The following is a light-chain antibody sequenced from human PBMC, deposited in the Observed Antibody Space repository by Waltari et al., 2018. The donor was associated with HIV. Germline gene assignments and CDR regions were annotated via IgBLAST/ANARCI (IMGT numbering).Light chain of an antibody. CDR3: QVWDSGSDHVV. Sequence: SYVLTQPPSVSVAPGQTARITCGGDNIGSKRVPWYQQKPGQAPVLVVYDDSDRPSGIPERFSGSNSGNTATLTISRVEAGDEADFYCQVWDSGSDHVVFGGGTKLTVL. CDR1: NIGSKR. V-gene: IGLV3-21*02. CDR2: DDS. J-gene: IGLJ2*01.